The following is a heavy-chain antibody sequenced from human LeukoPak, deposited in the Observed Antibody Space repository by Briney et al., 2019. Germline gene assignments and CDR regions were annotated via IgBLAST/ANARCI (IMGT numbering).Heavy chain of an antibody. CDR3: ARQASALQYYYNYMGV. J-gene: IGHJ6*03. CDR1: GFTFSNSA. CDR2: ISSEGKDR. V-gene: IGHV3-30*01. Sequence: PGGSLRLSCAASGFTFSNSAIHWVRQAPGKGLEWVSFISSEGKDRNYVESVKGRFIISRDNSKNTMDLQMNSLRPEDTAVYYCARQASALQYYYNYMGVWGKGTTVIVSS. D-gene: IGHD6-19*01.